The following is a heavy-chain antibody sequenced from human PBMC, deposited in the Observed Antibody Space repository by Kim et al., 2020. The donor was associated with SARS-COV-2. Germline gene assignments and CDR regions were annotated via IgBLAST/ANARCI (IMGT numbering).Heavy chain of an antibody. CDR3: TRDLDGDYI. Sequence: GGSLRLSCAASGFPFDGYWMNWVRQAPGKGPMWVSRISADGTTTTYADSVQDRFTISRDNALYTLYLQMNSLRAADSAVYYCTRDLDGDYIWGQGALVTVSA. V-gene: IGHV3-74*03. CDR1: GFPFDGYW. CDR2: ISADGTTT. D-gene: IGHD2-21*02. J-gene: IGHJ4*02.